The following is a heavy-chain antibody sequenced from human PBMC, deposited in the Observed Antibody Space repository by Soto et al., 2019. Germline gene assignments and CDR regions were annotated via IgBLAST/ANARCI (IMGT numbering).Heavy chain of an antibody. D-gene: IGHD7-27*01. J-gene: IGHJ3*02. CDR3: ARDPHLNWGTAAFDI. V-gene: IGHV3-30*04. CDR2: ISCDGSNK. Sequence: GGSLRLSCAASGFTFSSYAMHWVRQAPGKGLEWVAVISCDGSNKYYADSVKGRFTISRDNSKNTLYLQMNSLRTEDTAVYYCARDPHLNWGTAAFDIWGQGTMVTVSS. CDR1: GFTFSSYA.